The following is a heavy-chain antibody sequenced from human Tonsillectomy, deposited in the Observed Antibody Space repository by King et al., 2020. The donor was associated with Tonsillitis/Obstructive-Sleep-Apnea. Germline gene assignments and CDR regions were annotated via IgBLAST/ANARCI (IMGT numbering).Heavy chain of an antibody. J-gene: IGHJ4*02. D-gene: IGHD4-17*01. CDR1: GYTFTGYY. V-gene: IGHV1-2*06. CDR2: INPSSGGT. CDR3: ANGEGRYGDCVDF. Sequence: VKLVESGAEVKKPGASVKVSCKASGYTFTGYYMHWVRQAPGQGLEWMGRINPSSGGTNYAQKFQGRVTMTRDTSISTAYMELSRLRSDDTAVYYCANGEGRYGDCVDFWGQGTLVTVSS.